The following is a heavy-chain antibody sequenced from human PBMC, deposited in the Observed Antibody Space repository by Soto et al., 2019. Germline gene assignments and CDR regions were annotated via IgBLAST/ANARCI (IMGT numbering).Heavy chain of an antibody. CDR2: ISYDGSNK. J-gene: IGHJ4*02. D-gene: IGHD1-26*01. Sequence: QVQLVESGGGVVQPGRSLRLSCAASGFTFSSYGMHWVRQAPGKGREWVAVISYDGSNKYYADSVKGRFTISRDNSKNTLYLQMNSLRAEDTAVYYCAKYGDGGSSFDYWGQGALVTVSS. CDR3: AKYGDGGSSFDY. V-gene: IGHV3-30*18. CDR1: GFTFSSYG.